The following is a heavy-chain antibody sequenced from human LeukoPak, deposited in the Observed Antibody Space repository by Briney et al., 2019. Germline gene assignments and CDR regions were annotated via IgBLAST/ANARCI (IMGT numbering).Heavy chain of an antibody. D-gene: IGHD3-3*01. CDR3: ARKGLRSGYVPLDY. Sequence: SETLSLTCAVSGDSISSNSWWSWVRLPPGKGLEWIGEIYHSGSTNYNPSLKSRDTISVDKSKNQFSLKLRSVTAADTAVYYCARKGLRSGYVPLDYWGQGTLVTVSS. CDR2: IYHSGST. CDR1: GDSISSNSW. V-gene: IGHV4-4*02. J-gene: IGHJ4*02.